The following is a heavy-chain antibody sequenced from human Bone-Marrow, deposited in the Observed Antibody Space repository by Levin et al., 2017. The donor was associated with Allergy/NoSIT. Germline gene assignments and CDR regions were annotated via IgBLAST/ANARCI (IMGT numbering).Heavy chain of an antibody. Sequence: LSLTCAASGFYDYYMSWIRQVPGKGLEWISYISGSGSTIYYADSVKGRFTIPRDKAQNSLYLQMNRLRADYTDCYYCASDFTWGFFEYWGQGTLVTVSS. V-gene: IGHV3-11*01. J-gene: IGHJ4*02. D-gene: IGHD3-16*01. CDR1: GFYDYY. CDR3: ASDFTWGFFEY. CDR2: ISGSGSTI.